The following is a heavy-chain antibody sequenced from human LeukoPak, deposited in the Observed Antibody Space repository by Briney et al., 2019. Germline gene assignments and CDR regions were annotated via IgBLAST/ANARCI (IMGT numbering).Heavy chain of an antibody. Sequence: SETLSLTCTVSGSSLSSGNYQWGWIRQPPGKGLEWIALISHSGTTYYNPSLKSRVTMSVDTSKNQFSLKLNSVTAADTAVYYCLRDQDCSGGDCQVCWGQGTLVTVSS. CDR2: ISHSGTT. V-gene: IGHV4-39*02. CDR3: LRDQDCSGGDCQVC. J-gene: IGHJ4*02. D-gene: IGHD2-15*01. CDR1: GSSLSSGNYQ.